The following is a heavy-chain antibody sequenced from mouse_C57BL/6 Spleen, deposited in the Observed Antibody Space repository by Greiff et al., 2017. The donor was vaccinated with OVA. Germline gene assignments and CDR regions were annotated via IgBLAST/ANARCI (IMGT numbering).Heavy chain of an antibody. V-gene: IGHV2-9-1*01. Sequence: VKLMESGPGLVAPSQSLSITCTVSGFSLTSYAISWVRQPPGKGLEWLGVIWTGGGTNYNSALKSRLSISKDNSKSQVFLKMNSLQTDDTARYYCARILTMVTTGMDYWGQGTSVTVSS. CDR3: ARILTMVTTGMDY. CDR1: GFSLTSYA. CDR2: IWTGGGT. D-gene: IGHD2-2*01. J-gene: IGHJ4*01.